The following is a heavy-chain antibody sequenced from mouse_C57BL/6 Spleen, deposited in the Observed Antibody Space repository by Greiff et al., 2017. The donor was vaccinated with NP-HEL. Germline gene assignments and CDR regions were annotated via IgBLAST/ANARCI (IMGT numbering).Heavy chain of an antibody. V-gene: IGHV1-50*01. CDR2: IDPSDSYT. CDR3: ARSYGSSNWYFDV. J-gene: IGHJ1*03. Sequence: QVQLQQPGAELVKPGASVKLSCKASGYTFTSYWMQWVKQRPGQGLEWIGEIDPSDSYTNYNQKFKGKATLTVDTSSSTAYMQLSSLTSEDSAVDYCARSYGSSNWYFDVWGTGTTVTVSS. D-gene: IGHD1-1*01. CDR1: GYTFTSYW.